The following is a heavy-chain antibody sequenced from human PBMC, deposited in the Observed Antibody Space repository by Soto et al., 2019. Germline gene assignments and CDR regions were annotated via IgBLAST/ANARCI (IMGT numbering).Heavy chain of an antibody. CDR3: AALGVNFDH. Sequence: GASVKVSCKASGFTFMSSAVQWVRQARGQRLEWIGWIGVGSGNRHYAQKFQERVTITRDMSTNTAYMELSSLRSEDTAVYYCAALGVNFDHWGQGTLVTVSS. V-gene: IGHV1-58*01. CDR1: GFTFMSSA. D-gene: IGHD2-8*01. J-gene: IGHJ4*02. CDR2: IGVGSGNR.